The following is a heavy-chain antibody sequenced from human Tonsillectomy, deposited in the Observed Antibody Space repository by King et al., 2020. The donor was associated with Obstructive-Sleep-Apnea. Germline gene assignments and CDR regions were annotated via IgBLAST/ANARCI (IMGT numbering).Heavy chain of an antibody. Sequence: VQLVESGGGLVKPGGSLRLSCAASGFTFSSYTMNWVRQAPGKGLEWGSSISSSSTFIYYADSVKGRFTNPRDNAKNSLSRQMNSLRVEDTAVYFCARDREGASTHPYYFDFWGQGTLVTVSS. J-gene: IGHJ4*02. CDR2: ISSSSTFI. CDR1: GFTFSSYT. CDR3: ARDREGASTHPYYFDF. V-gene: IGHV3-21*01. D-gene: IGHD1-26*01.